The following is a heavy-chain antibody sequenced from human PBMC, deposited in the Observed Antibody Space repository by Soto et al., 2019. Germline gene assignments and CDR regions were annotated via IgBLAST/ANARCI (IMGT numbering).Heavy chain of an antibody. J-gene: IGHJ3*01. D-gene: IGHD3-16*01. V-gene: IGHV2-5*02. CDR1: GFSLSTRRVG. CDR3: APIMITFGGVSALDAFDF. Sequence: SGPTVVNPTHTLTLTCTCSGFSLSTRRVGVGWIREPRGEALEWVAIIYWDDDKRYSPSLGSTLAITKHTSKNHVVLTMTNFDPVDTATYYCAPIMITFGGVSALDAFDFWGQGTMVTVSS. CDR2: IYWDDDK.